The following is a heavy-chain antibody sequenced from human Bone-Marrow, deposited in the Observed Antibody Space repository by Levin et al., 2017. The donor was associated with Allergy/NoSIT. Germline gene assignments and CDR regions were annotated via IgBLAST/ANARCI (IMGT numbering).Heavy chain of an antibody. Sequence: GESLKISCAASGFTFRNYYMSWVRQAPGKGLEWVANIKQDGREIFYVDSVKGRFTVSRDNAKNSVYLQMNSLTADDTGVYYCAGDWTYGDYQLFLDYWGPGTLVTVSS. V-gene: IGHV3-7*01. J-gene: IGHJ4*02. D-gene: IGHD4-17*01. CDR1: GFTFRNYY. CDR3: AGDWTYGDYQLFLDY. CDR2: IKQDGREI.